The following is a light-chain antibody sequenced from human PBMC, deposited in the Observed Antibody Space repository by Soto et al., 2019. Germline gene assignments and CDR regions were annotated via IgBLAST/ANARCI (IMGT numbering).Light chain of an antibody. V-gene: IGKV2-30*02. CDR1: HSLIHSDRNTY. J-gene: IGKJ1*01. Sequence: DVVLTQSPLSPPATPGTLVSISSWSSHSLIHSDRNTYLNWFQQRPGQAPRRLIYKVSSRDSGIPDRFSGGGSGTDFTLNISRVEAEDVGVYYCVQTSRWPWTFGQGTKVDIK. CDR2: KVS. CDR3: VQTSRWPWT.